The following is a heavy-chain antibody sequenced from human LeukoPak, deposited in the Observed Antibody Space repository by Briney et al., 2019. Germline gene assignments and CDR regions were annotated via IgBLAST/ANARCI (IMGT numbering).Heavy chain of an antibody. D-gene: IGHD6-19*01. CDR3: AKEQRSSGIRGFDL. CDR1: GFTFSSYA. V-gene: IGHV3-30-3*01. CDR2: ISYDGSNK. Sequence: GRSLRLSCAASGFTFSSYAMHWVRQAPGKGLEWVAVISYDGSNKYYADSVKGRFTISRDNSKNTLYLQMNSLRAEDTALYYCAKEQRSSGIRGFDLWGRGTLVTVSS. J-gene: IGHJ2*01.